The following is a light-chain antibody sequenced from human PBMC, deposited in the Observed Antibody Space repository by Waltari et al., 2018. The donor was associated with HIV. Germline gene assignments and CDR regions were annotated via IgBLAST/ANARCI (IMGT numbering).Light chain of an antibody. Sequence: EIVLKQSPANLSLSPGERATLSCRASQSVSNYLAWFQQKPGQVPRLLIYGASTRATGIPARFSGSGSGTDFTLTISSLEPGDFAVYYCQQRSNWPITFGQGTRLEIK. CDR2: GAS. V-gene: IGKV3-11*01. J-gene: IGKJ5*01. CDR3: QQRSNWPIT. CDR1: QSVSNY.